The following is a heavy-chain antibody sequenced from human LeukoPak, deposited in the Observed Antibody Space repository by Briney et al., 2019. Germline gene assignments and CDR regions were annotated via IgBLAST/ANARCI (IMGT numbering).Heavy chain of an antibody. D-gene: IGHD6-13*01. J-gene: IGHJ5*01. CDR1: GFTFSSYA. CDR2: ISGSGGST. CDR3: AKDYRYAIAAAGRQYNWFDS. Sequence: GGSLRLSXAASGFTFSSYAMSWVRQAPGKGLEWVSAISGSGGSTYYADSVQGRFTISRDNSKNTLYLQMNSLRAEDTAVYYCAKDYRYAIAAAGRQYNWFDSWGQGTLVTVSS. V-gene: IGHV3-23*01.